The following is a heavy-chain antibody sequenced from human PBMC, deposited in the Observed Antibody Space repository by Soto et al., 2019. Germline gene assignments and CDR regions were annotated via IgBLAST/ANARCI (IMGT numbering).Heavy chain of an antibody. CDR2: IIPIFGTA. J-gene: IGHJ4*02. Sequence: SVKVSCKASGYTFTSYAMHWVRQAPGQRLEWMGWIIPIFGTANYAQKFQGRVTITADESTSTAYMELSSLRSEDTAVYYCAREMYYYDSSGYYFDYWGQGTLVTVSS. CDR1: GYTFTSYA. D-gene: IGHD3-22*01. V-gene: IGHV1-69*13. CDR3: AREMYYYDSSGYYFDY.